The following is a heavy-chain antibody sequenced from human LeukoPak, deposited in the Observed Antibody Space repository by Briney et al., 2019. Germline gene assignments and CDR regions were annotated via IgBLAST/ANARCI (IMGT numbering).Heavy chain of an antibody. CDR1: GYRFNAYW. CDR2: IFPDDSDT. J-gene: IGHJ3*01. CDR3: ARPNITSYYDSRGYDAFDV. D-gene: IGHD3-22*01. Sequence: GESLKISCKGSGYRFNAYWIAWVRQMPGKGLEWMGIIFPDDSDTRYSPSFQGQVTISADKSVRTAYLQWSSLKASDTAMYYCARPNITSYYDSRGYDAFDVWGQGTMVTVSS. V-gene: IGHV5-51*01.